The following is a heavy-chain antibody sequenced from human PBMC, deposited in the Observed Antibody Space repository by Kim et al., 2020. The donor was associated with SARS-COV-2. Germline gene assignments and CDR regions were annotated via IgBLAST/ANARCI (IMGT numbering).Heavy chain of an antibody. CDR3: ARDRGRPRNNYYGSGSYPGPGFDP. D-gene: IGHD3-10*01. J-gene: IGHJ5*02. CDR1: GFTFSSYW. CDR2: IKQDGSEK. V-gene: IGHV3-7*01. Sequence: GGSLRLSCAASGFTFSSYWMSWVRQAPGKGLEWVANIKQDGSEKYYVDTVKGRFTISRDNAKNSLYLQMNSLRAEDTAVYYCARDRGRPRNNYYGSGSYPGPGFDPWGQGTLVTVSS.